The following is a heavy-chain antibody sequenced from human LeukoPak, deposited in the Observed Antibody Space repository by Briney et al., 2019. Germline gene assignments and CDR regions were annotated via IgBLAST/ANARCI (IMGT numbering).Heavy chain of an antibody. D-gene: IGHD6-19*01. V-gene: IGHV1-46*01. CDR3: ARDGRRITVAGTGDN. CDR2: INPNVGST. J-gene: IGHJ4*02. CDR1: GYTFTSYY. Sequence: ASVKVSYKASGYTFTSYYVHWVRQAPGQGLEWLGIINPNVGSTNYAQKFQGRVTLTSDTSTSTVYMELSSLRSDDTAVYYCARDGRRITVAGTGDNWGQGTLVTVSS.